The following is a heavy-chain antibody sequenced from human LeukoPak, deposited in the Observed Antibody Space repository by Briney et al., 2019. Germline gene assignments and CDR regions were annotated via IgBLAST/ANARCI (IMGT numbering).Heavy chain of an antibody. V-gene: IGHV4-61*02. J-gene: IGHJ4*02. CDR2: IYSSGST. D-gene: IGHD2-15*01. CDR3: ARASRVGLVGSATIYYFDF. Sequence: SETLSLTCSVSGGSISSGSYYWSWIRQPAGKGLEWIGRIYSSGSTNYNPSLKSRVTVSVDTSKNQFSLRLSSVTAADTAVYYCARASRVGLVGSATIYYFDFWGQGTLVTVSS. CDR1: GGSISSGSYY.